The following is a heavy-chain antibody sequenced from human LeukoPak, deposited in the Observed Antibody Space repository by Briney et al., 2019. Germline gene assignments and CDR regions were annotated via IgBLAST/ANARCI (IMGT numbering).Heavy chain of an antibody. J-gene: IGHJ5*02. D-gene: IGHD2-8*01. CDR3: ARDLSSVYATNWFDP. V-gene: IGHV3-21*01. CDR1: GFTFSSYS. Sequence: GGPLRLSCAASGFTFSSYSMNWVRQAPGKGLGWVSSISSSSSHIYYADSVKGRFTISRDNAKNSLYLQMNSLRAEDTAVYYCARDLSSVYATNWFDPWGQGTLVTVSS. CDR2: ISSSSSHI.